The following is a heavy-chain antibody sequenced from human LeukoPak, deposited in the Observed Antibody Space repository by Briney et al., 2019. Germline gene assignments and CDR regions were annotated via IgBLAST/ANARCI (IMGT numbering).Heavy chain of an antibody. CDR1: GFTVSSNY. CDR3: ARGQLLFSQLSD. J-gene: IGHJ4*02. V-gene: IGHV3-66*01. CDR2: IYSGGST. Sequence: PGGSLRLSCAASGFTVSSNYMSWVRQAPGKGLEWVSGIYSGGSTYYADSVKGRFTISSDNSKNPLYLQMNSLRAEDTAVYYCARGQLLFSQLSDGGQGTLVTVSS. D-gene: IGHD2-2*01.